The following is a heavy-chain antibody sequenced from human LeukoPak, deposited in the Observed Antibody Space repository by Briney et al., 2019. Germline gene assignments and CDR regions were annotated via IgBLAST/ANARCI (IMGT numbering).Heavy chain of an antibody. CDR1: GYTFTSYY. D-gene: IGHD2-21*02. CDR2: INPSGGST. J-gene: IGHJ6*02. CDR3: ARDRVCGGDCYSPQDYYYYCGMDV. V-gene: IGHV1-46*01. Sequence: ASVKVSCKASGYTFTSYYMHWVRQAPGQGLEWMGIINPSGGSTSYAQKFQGRVTMSRDTSTSTVYMGLSSLRSEDTAVYYCARDRVCGGDCYSPQDYYYYCGMDVWGQGTTVTVSS.